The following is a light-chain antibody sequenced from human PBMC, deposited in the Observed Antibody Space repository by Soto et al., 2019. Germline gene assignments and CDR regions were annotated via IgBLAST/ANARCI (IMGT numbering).Light chain of an antibody. CDR3: SSYRSLNTVI. Sequence: QSVLTQPASVSGSPGQSITISCTGTASDIGGYDYVSWHQQHPGKAPKLMIYAISNRPSGVSNRFSGSRSGNTASLTISGLQPEDEADYYCSSYRSLNTVIFGGGTKVTVL. CDR1: ASDIGGYDY. V-gene: IGLV2-14*01. CDR2: AIS. J-gene: IGLJ2*01.